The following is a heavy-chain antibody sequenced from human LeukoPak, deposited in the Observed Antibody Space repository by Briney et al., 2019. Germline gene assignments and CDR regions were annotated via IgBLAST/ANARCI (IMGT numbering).Heavy chain of an antibody. J-gene: IGHJ4*02. Sequence: SETLSLTCSVSGGSISSSEYYWGWIRQPPGKGLEWIGTMFYNGATKTNPSLSSRVAMLIDSSKNQFSLKLRSVTAADTAVYYCAREARFALPVVGSGDYWGQGTLVTVSS. CDR2: MFYNGAT. D-gene: IGHD6-19*01. V-gene: IGHV4-39*07. CDR3: AREARFALPVVGSGDY. CDR1: GGSISSSEYY.